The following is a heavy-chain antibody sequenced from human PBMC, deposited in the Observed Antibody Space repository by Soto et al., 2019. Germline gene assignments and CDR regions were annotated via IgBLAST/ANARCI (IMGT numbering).Heavy chain of an antibody. CDR2: IWYDGSNK. CDR3: ARETFSPREYSTSEGGYYFDY. CDR1: GFTFSSYG. V-gene: IGHV3-33*01. J-gene: IGHJ4*02. D-gene: IGHD6-6*01. Sequence: GGSLRLSCAASGFTFSSYGMHWVRQAPGKGLEWVAVIWYDGSNKYYADSVKGRFTISRDNSKNTLYLQMNSLRAEDTAVYYCARETFSPREYSTSEGGYYFDYWGQGTLVTVSS.